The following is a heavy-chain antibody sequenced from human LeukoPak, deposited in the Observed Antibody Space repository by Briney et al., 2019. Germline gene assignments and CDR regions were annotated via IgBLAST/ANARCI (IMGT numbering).Heavy chain of an antibody. CDR3: ARHPEGAPVALNY. J-gene: IGHJ4*02. CDR2: IRSKGNNYAT. Sequence: GESLKISCAASGFTFSGSAMHWVRQASGKGLEWVGRIRSKGNNYATAYAASLKGRFIISRDDSTNTAYLQMNSLETEDTAVYYCARHPEGAPVALNYWGKGNLVTVSS. CDR1: GFTFSGSA. D-gene: IGHD2-2*01. V-gene: IGHV3-73*01.